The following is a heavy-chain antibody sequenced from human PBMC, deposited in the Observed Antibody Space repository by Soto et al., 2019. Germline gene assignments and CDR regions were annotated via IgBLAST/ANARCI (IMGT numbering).Heavy chain of an antibody. V-gene: IGHV3-30*18. D-gene: IGHD3-10*01. CDR2: ISYDGSNK. J-gene: IGHJ6*02. CDR3: AQQDSYGSGSLYYYYSMDV. Sequence: QVQLVESGGGVVQPGRSLRLSCAASGFTFSSYGMHWVRQSPGKGLEWVAVISYDGSNKYSADSVKGRFTISRDNSKNPLYLHMNSMRAEDTAVSYCAQQDSYGSGSLYYYYSMDVWGQGTTVTVSS. CDR1: GFTFSSYG.